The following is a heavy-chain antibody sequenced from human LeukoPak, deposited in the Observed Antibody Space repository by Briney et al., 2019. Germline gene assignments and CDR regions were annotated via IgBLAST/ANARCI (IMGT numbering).Heavy chain of an antibody. CDR1: GGTFSSYA. Sequence: SVKVSCKASGGTFSSYAISWVRQAPGQGLEWMGRIIPILGIANYAQKFQGRATITADKSTSTAYMELSSLRSEDTAVYYCARDRLPWFGELLPNDYWGQGTLVTVSS. D-gene: IGHD3-10*01. J-gene: IGHJ4*02. CDR2: IIPILGIA. V-gene: IGHV1-69*04. CDR3: ARDRLPWFGELLPNDY.